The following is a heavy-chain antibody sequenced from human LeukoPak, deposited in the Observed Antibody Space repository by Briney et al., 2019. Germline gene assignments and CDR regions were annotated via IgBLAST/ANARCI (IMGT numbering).Heavy chain of an antibody. CDR1: GYTFTGYY. D-gene: IGHD1-26*01. CDR2: INPNSGGT. Sequence: ASVKVSCKASGYTFTGYYMHWVRQAPGQGLEWMGRINPNSGGTNYAQKFQGRVTMTRDTSITTAYMELSRLRSDDTAVYYCARRPSGSYEYDYWGQGTLVTVSS. CDR3: ARRPSGSYEYDY. J-gene: IGHJ4*02. V-gene: IGHV1-2*06.